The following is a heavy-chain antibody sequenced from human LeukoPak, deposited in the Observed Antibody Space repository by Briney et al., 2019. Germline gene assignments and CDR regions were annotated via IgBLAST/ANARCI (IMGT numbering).Heavy chain of an antibody. J-gene: IGHJ3*02. CDR1: GYSFTSYW. Sequence: GESLKISCKGSGYSFTSYWIGWVRQMPGKGLEWMGSIYPGVSDTRYSPSFQGQVTISADKSISTAYLQWSSLKASDTAMYYCARGRVRATVSPRSFDIWGQGTMVTVSS. V-gene: IGHV5-51*01. D-gene: IGHD4-17*01. CDR3: ARGRVRATVSPRSFDI. CDR2: IYPGVSDT.